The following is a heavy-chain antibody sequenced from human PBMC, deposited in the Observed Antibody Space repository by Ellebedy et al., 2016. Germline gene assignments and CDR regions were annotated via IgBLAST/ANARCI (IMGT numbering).Heavy chain of an antibody. Sequence: GESLKISXGASGFSFRMYDMGWVRQVPGKGLEWVSGISGSGSSTHYADSVKGRFTISRDNSKNTLYLQMNSLRAEDTAVYYCAKGMIEVVVVAYNWDYWGQGTLVTVSS. D-gene: IGHD2-15*01. CDR3: AKGMIEVVVVAYNWDY. J-gene: IGHJ4*02. V-gene: IGHV3-23*01. CDR1: GFSFRMYD. CDR2: ISGSGSST.